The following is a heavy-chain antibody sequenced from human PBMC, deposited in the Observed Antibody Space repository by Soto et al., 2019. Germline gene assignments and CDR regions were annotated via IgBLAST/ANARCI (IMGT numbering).Heavy chain of an antibody. D-gene: IGHD3-3*01. CDR3: ARGVLEWLLRDSYYYYMDV. J-gene: IGHJ6*03. V-gene: IGHV4-59*01. CDR1: GDSISSSY. CDR2: IDDTGST. Sequence: QVQLQESGPGLVKPSETLSLTCTVSGDSISSSYWNWIRQAPGKGLEWIGYIDDTGSTKYNPSLKSRVTLSVDPSNNQYSLKLSSVTAADTAVYYCARGVLEWLLRDSYYYYMDVWGKGTTVTVSS.